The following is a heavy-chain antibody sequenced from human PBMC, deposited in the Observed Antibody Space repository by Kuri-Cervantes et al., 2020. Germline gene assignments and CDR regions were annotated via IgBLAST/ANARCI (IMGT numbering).Heavy chain of an antibody. J-gene: IGHJ6*02. CDR3: ARLFCSGGSCYSFYYYGMDV. V-gene: IGHV4-39*01. CDR1: GGSISSSSYY. D-gene: IGHD2-15*01. CDR2: IYYSGST. Sequence: ETLSLTCTVSGGSISSSSYYWGWIRQPPGKGLEWIGSIYYSGSTYYNPSLKSRVTISVDTSKNQFSLKLSSVTAADTAVYYCARLFCSGGSCYSFYYYGMDVWSQGTTVTVSS.